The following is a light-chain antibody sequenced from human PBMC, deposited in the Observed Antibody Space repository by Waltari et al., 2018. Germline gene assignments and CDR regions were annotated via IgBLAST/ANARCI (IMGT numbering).Light chain of an antibody. CDR2: GNN. V-gene: IGLV1-40*01. CDR3: QSYDSRLSVVV. J-gene: IGLJ2*01. CDR1: SSNIGAGYD. Sequence: QSVLPQPPSVSGAPGQRVTISCTGSSSNIGAGYDVHWYQQLPGTAPKLLIYGNNNRPSGVPDRFSGSKSGTSASLAITGLQPEDEAQYYCQSYDSRLSVVVFGGGTKLTVL.